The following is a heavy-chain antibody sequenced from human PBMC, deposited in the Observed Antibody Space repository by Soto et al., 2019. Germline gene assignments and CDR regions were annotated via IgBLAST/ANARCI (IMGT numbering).Heavy chain of an antibody. V-gene: IGHV4-31*03. CDR1: GGSISSGGYY. J-gene: IGHJ6*02. D-gene: IGHD6-6*01. CDR3: AGPSIAAPPGNYYYYGMDV. CDR2: IYYSGST. Sequence: PSETLSLTCTVSGGSISSGGYYWSWIRQHPGKGLEWIGYIYYSGSTYYNPSLKSRVTISVDTSKNQFSLKLSSVTAADTAVYYCAGPSIAAPPGNYYYYGMDVWGQGTTVTVSS.